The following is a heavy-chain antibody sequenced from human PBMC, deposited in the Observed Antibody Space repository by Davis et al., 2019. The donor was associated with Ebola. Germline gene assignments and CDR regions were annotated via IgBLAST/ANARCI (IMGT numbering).Heavy chain of an antibody. CDR3: ASGQNDSPLDYHYYAMDV. J-gene: IGHJ6*02. CDR1: GYTFTRYA. Sequence: AASVKVSCKASGYTFTRYAMHWVRQAPGQRLEWMGWINAGNGNTKYSQKFQGRVTITADKSTNTAYMELSSLRSEDTAVYYCASGQNDSPLDYHYYAMDVWGQGTTVTVSS. V-gene: IGHV1-3*01. D-gene: IGHD2-15*01. CDR2: INAGNGNT.